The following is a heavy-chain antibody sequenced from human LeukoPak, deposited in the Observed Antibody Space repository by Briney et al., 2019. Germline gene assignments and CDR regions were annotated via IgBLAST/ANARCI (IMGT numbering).Heavy chain of an antibody. Sequence: ASVKVSCKXSGYTFTGYYMHWVRQAPGQGLEWMGRINPNSGGTNYSQKFQGRVTMTRDTSISTAYMELSRLRSDDTAVYYCARDLYDYVWGSYRPFDYWGQGTLVTVSS. J-gene: IGHJ4*02. D-gene: IGHD3-16*02. CDR3: ARDLYDYVWGSYRPFDY. CDR2: INPNSGGT. CDR1: GYTFTGYY. V-gene: IGHV1-2*06.